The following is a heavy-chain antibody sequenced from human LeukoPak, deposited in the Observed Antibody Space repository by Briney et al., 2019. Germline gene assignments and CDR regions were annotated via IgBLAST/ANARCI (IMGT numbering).Heavy chain of an antibody. CDR3: ARGYSGSSYYFDY. D-gene: IGHD1-26*01. V-gene: IGHV1-69*05. Sequence: ASVKVSCKASGGTFSSYAISWVRQAPGQGLEWMGGIIPIFGTANYAQKFQGRVTITTDESTSTAYMELSSLRSEDTAVYYCARGYSGSSYYFDYWGQGTLVNVSS. J-gene: IGHJ4*02. CDR2: IIPIFGTA. CDR1: GGTFSSYA.